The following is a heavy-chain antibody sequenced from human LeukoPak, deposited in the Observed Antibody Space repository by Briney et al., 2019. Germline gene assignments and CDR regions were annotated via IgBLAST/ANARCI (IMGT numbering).Heavy chain of an antibody. J-gene: IGHJ4*02. D-gene: IGHD1-26*01. V-gene: IGHV3-33*01. CDR1: GFTFRSYG. CDR3: ARDRSGSYFDY. CDR2: IWYDRSNK. Sequence: PGGSLRLSCAASGFTFRSYGMHWVRQAPGKGLEWVAVIWYDRSNKYYADSVKGRFTISRDNSKNTLYLQMNSLRAEDTAVYYCARDRSGSYFDYWGQGTLVTVSS.